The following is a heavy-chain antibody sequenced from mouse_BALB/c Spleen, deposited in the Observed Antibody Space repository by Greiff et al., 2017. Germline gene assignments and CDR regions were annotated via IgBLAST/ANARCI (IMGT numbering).Heavy chain of an antibody. Sequence: EVKLVESGGDLVKPGGSLKLSCAASGFTFSSYGMSWVRQTPDKRLEWVATISSGGSYTYYPDSVKGRFTISRDNAKNTLYLQMSSLKSEDTAMYYCARHEEVRRPFAYWGQGTLVTVSA. CDR2: ISSGGSYT. D-gene: IGHD2-14*01. V-gene: IGHV5-6*01. CDR3: ARHEEVRRPFAY. J-gene: IGHJ3*01. CDR1: GFTFSSYG.